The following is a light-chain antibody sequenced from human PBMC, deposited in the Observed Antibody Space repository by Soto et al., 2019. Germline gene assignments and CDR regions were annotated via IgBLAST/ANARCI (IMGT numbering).Light chain of an antibody. J-gene: IGKJ1*01. Sequence: EIVLTQSPGTLSLSPGERATLSCRASQSVSSSYLAWYQQKPGQAPRLVIYGASSRATGIPDRFSGSGSGTDFTLTISRLEPEDFAVYYCQQYGNSPRTF. V-gene: IGKV3-20*01. CDR1: QSVSSSY. CDR3: QQYGNSPRT. CDR2: GAS.